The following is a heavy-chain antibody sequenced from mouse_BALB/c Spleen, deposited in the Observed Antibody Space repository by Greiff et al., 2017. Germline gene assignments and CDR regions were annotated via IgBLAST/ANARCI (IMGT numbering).Heavy chain of an antibody. D-gene: IGHD4-1*01. CDR2: IWGDGST. CDR1: GFSLTGYG. J-gene: IGHJ2*01. V-gene: IGHV2-6-7*01. Sequence: VQLQESGPGLVAPSQSLSITCTVSGFSLTGYGVNWVRQPPGKGLEWLGMIWGDGSTDYNSALKSRLSISKDNSKSQVFLKMNSLQTDDTARYYCARGAKLGRYFDYWGQGTTLTVSS. CDR3: ARGAKLGRYFDY.